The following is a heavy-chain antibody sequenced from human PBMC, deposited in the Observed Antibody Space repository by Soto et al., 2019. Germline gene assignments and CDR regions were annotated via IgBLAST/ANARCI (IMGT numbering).Heavy chain of an antibody. CDR1: GFTFSNVW. CDR2: IKSKTDGGTT. J-gene: IGHJ4*02. V-gene: IGHV3-15*07. CDR3: TPLALKYSSGWYEFSD. Sequence: EVQLVESGGGLVKPGGSLRLSCAASGFTFSNVWMNWVRQAPGKGLEWVGRIKSKTDGGTTDYAAPVKGRFTISRDDSKNTLYLQTNSLKTEATAVYYCTPLALKYSSGWYEFSDWGQGTLVTVSS. D-gene: IGHD6-19*01.